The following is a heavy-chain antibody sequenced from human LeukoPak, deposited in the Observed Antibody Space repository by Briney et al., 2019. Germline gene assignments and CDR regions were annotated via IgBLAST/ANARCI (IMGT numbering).Heavy chain of an antibody. J-gene: IGHJ6*03. CDR3: ARDSPSRVFYDILTGYHAHAAASWQGPYYYYMDV. V-gene: IGHV3-48*01. CDR2: ISSSSSTI. D-gene: IGHD3-9*01. CDR1: GFTFSSYS. Sequence: GGSLRLSCAASGFTFSSYSMNWVRQAPGKGLEWVSYISSSSSTIYYADSVKGRFTISRDNAKNSLYLQMNSLRSDDTAVYYCARDSPSRVFYDILTGYHAHAAASWQGPYYYYMDVWGKGTTVTVSS.